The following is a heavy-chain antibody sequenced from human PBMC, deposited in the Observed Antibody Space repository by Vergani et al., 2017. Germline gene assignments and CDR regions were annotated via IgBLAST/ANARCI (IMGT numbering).Heavy chain of an antibody. CDR3: ARDIVVVVAATPADAFDI. V-gene: IGHV1-3*01. CDR1: GYTFTSYA. D-gene: IGHD2-15*01. CDR2: INAGNGNT. J-gene: IGHJ3*02. Sequence: QVQLVQSGAEVKKPGASVKVSCKASGYTFTSYAMHWVRQAPGQRLEWMGWINAGNGNTKYSQKFQGRVTITRETSESTAYMELSSLRSEDTAVYYFARDIVVVVAATPADAFDIWGQGTMVTVSS.